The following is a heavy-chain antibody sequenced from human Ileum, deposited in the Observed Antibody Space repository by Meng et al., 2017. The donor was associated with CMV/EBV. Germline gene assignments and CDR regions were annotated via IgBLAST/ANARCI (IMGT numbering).Heavy chain of an antibody. Sequence: CCAVSGLNSSNGRMDWVRQAPGKGLEWVGRIKSKTEGGTTDYPAPVKGRFTISRDDAKNTLYLQMSSLKTEDTAVYYCTTGSVEGHWGQGTLVTVSS. D-gene: IGHD5-24*01. CDR1: GLNSSNGR. J-gene: IGHJ4*02. CDR3: TTGSVEGH. V-gene: IGHV3-15*07. CDR2: IKSKTEGGTT.